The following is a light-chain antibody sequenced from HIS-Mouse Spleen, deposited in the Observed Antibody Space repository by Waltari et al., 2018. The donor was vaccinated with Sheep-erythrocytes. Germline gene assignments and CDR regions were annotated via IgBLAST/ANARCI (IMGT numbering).Light chain of an antibody. V-gene: IGLV2-23*01. CDR3: CSYAGSSTPWV. CDR2: EGS. J-gene: IGLJ3*02. CDR1: SSDVGSYNL. Sequence: QSALTQPASVSGSPGQSITISCTGTSSDVGSYNLVPWYQQHPGKAPKLMIYEGSKWPSGVSNRFSGSKSGNTASLTISGLQAEDEADYYCCSYAGSSTPWVFGGGTKLTVL.